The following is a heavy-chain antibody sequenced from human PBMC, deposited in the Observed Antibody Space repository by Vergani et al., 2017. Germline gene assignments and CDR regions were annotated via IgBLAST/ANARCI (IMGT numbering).Heavy chain of an antibody. Sequence: QVQLVESGGGVVQPGRSLRLSCAASGFTFSSYGMHWVRQAPGKGLEWVAVIWYDGSNKYYADSVKGRFTSSRDNSKNTLYLQMNSLRAEDTAVYYCARDSRYYYYGMDVWGQGTTVTVSS. CDR3: ARDSRYYYYGMDV. CDR2: IWYDGSNK. V-gene: IGHV3-33*01. CDR1: GFTFSSYG. J-gene: IGHJ6*02.